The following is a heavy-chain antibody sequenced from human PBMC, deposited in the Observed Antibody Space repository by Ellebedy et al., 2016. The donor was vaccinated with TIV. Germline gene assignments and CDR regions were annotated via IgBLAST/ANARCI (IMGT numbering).Heavy chain of an antibody. J-gene: IGHJ4*02. Sequence: MPSETLSLTCTVSGGSISSSSYYWGWLRQPPGQGLEWIGSIYFSGSTYYNPSLKSRVTTSVDTSKNQFSLKLNSVTAADTAVYYCARDRNMLRGVVAYWGQGTLVTVSS. V-gene: IGHV4-39*07. CDR3: ARDRNMLRGVVAY. CDR1: GGSISSSSYY. D-gene: IGHD3-10*01. CDR2: IYFSGST.